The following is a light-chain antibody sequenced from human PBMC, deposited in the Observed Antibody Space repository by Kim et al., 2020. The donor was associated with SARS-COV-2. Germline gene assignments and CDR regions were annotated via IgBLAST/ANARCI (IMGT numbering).Light chain of an antibody. CDR1: QSISTY. Sequence: ASVGDRVTITCRASQSISTYLNWYQQKPGKAPKLLIYAASSLQSGVPSRFSGSGSGTDFTLTISSLQPEDFATYYCQQSYSTPPTFGGGTKVDIK. V-gene: IGKV1-39*01. CDR2: AAS. J-gene: IGKJ4*01. CDR3: QQSYSTPPT.